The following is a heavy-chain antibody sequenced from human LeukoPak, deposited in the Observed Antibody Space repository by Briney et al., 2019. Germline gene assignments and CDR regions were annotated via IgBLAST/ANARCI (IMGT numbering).Heavy chain of an antibody. CDR1: GFTFSSYE. D-gene: IGHD3-22*01. CDR2: ISSSGSTI. CDR3: AKDGRGYLNWFDP. Sequence: GGSLRLSCAASGFTFSSYEMNWVRQAPGKGLEWVSYISSSGSTIYYADSVKGRFTISRDNSKNTLYLQMNSLRAEDTAVYYCAKDGRGYLNWFDPWGQGTLVTVSS. J-gene: IGHJ5*02. V-gene: IGHV3-48*03.